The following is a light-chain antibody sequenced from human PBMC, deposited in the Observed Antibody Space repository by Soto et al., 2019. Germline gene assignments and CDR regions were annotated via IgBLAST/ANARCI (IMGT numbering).Light chain of an antibody. V-gene: IGLV1-40*01. J-gene: IGLJ1*01. Sequence: QSVLTQPPSVSGAPGQRVTIPCTATSSNNASGYDVHWYQHLPGTAPKLLIYGNTIRPSGVPERFSGSKSGTSAALAITGLQAEDEADYYCQSYDRSLRGYDIGTGTKVTVL. CDR3: QSYDRSLRGYD. CDR1: SSNNASGYD. CDR2: GNT.